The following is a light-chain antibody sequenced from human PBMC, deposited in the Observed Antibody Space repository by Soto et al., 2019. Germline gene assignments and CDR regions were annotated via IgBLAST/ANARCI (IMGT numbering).Light chain of an antibody. V-gene: IGKV4-1*01. CDR3: QQRYNWPT. Sequence: DIVMTQSPDSLAVSLGERATINCKSSQSVLYNSNNKNYLAWYQQKPGQPPKLLIYWASTRESGVPDRFSGSGSGTDFTLTISSLEPEDFAVYYCQQRYNWPTFGQGTDWRL. CDR1: QSVLYNSNNKNY. J-gene: IGKJ5*01. CDR2: WAS.